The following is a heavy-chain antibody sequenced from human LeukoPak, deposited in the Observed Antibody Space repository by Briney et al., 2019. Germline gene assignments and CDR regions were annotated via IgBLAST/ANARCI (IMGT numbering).Heavy chain of an antibody. Sequence: ASVKVSCKASGYTFTSYYTHWVRQAPGQGLEWMGIINPSGGSTGYAQKFQGRVTMTRDTSTSTVYMELSSLRSEDTAVYYCARGPVIGGHSSSSAWYFDLWGRGTLATVSS. CDR3: ARGPVIGGHSSSSAWYFDL. CDR1: GYTFTSYY. J-gene: IGHJ2*01. D-gene: IGHD6-6*01. CDR2: INPSGGST. V-gene: IGHV1-46*01.